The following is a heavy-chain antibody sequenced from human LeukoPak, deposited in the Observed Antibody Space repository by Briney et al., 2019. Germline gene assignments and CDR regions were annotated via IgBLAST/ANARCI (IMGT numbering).Heavy chain of an antibody. CDR3: ARAGKMPFFDY. CDR1: GFTVSSNY. V-gene: IGHV4-34*01. CDR2: INHSGST. D-gene: IGHD2-2*01. Sequence: GSLSLSSAASGFTVSSNYRSRVRQPPGKGLEWIGEINHSGSTNYNPSLKSRVTISVDTSKNQFSLKLSSVTAADTAVYYCARAGKMPFFDYSGQGTLVTVSS. J-gene: IGHJ4*02.